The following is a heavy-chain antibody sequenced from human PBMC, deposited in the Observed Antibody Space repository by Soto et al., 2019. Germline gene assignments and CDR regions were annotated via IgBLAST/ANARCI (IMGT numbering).Heavy chain of an antibody. J-gene: IGHJ6*03. D-gene: IGHD5-18*01. V-gene: IGHV4-39*01. CDR3: ARHPWIQLWFAYYMDV. CDR2: IYYSGST. CDR1: GGSISSSSYY. Sequence: SETLSLTCTVSGGSISSSSYYWGWIRQPPGKGLEWIGSIYYSGSTYYNPSLKSRVTISVDTSKNQFSLKLSSVTAADTAVYYCARHPWIQLWFAYYMDVWGKGTTVTVSS.